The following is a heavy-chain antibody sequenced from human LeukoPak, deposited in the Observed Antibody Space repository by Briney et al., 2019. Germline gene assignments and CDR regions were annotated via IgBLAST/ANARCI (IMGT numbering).Heavy chain of an antibody. CDR1: GGSISRGGYY. V-gene: IGHV4-61*08. J-gene: IGHJ5*02. CDR2: IYYSGST. CDR3: ARGGRVWFDP. D-gene: IGHD2-15*01. Sequence: SQTLSLTCTVSGGSISRGGYYWSWIRQPPGKGLEWIGYIYYSGSTNYNPSLKSRVTISVDTSKNQFSLKLSSVTAADTAVYYCARGGRVWFDPWGQGTLVTVSS.